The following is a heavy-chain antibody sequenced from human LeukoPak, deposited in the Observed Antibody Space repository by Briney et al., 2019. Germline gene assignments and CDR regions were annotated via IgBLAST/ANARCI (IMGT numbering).Heavy chain of an antibody. CDR3: AKDLAGYCSGGSCYPHY. D-gene: IGHD2-15*01. Sequence: PGGSLRLSCAASGFTLSSYAMSWVRQAPGKGLEWVSAISGSGGSTYYADSVKGRFTISRDNSKNTLYLQMNSLRAEDTAVYYCAKDLAGYCSGGSCYPHYWGQGTLVTVSS. CDR2: ISGSGGST. J-gene: IGHJ4*02. V-gene: IGHV3-23*01. CDR1: GFTLSSYA.